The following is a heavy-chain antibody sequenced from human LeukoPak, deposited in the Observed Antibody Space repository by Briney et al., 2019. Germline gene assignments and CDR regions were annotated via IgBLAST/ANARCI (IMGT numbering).Heavy chain of an antibody. J-gene: IGHJ6*03. CDR3: ARSGGSYSLDYYYYMDV. Sequence: GGSLRLSCAASGFTFSSYSMNWVRQAPGKGLEWVSYISSSSSTIYYADSVKGRFTISRDNAKNSLYLQMNSLRAEDTAVYYCARSGGSYSLDYYYYMDVWGKGTTVTISS. CDR2: ISSSSSTI. CDR1: GFTFSSYS. V-gene: IGHV3-48*01. D-gene: IGHD1-26*01.